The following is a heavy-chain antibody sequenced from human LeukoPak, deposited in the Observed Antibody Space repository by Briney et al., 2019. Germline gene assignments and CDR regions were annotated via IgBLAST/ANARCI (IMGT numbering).Heavy chain of an antibody. CDR3: AKVAT. J-gene: IGHJ5*02. CDR2: ISVSGDST. CDR1: GFTLSNYA. V-gene: IGHV3-23*01. Sequence: GGSLRLSCAASGFTLSNYAMTWVRQAPGKGLEWVSGISVSGDSTYYADSVKGRFTISRDNSKNTVSLQMNSLRAEDTAIYYCAKVATWGQGTLVTVSS.